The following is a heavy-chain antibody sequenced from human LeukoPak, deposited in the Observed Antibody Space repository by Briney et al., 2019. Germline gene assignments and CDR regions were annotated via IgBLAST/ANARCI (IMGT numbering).Heavy chain of an antibody. CDR3: TRMTTGHDY. Sequence: PSETLSLTCAVSGVSFDDYYWIWVRQTPGKGLEWIGEINHSGYTNDSPSLKSRVTLSIDTSRKQFSLNLRSVTVADAGIYYCTRMTTGHDYWGQGTLVTVSS. D-gene: IGHD4-17*01. V-gene: IGHV4-34*01. J-gene: IGHJ4*02. CDR2: INHSGYT. CDR1: GVSFDDYY.